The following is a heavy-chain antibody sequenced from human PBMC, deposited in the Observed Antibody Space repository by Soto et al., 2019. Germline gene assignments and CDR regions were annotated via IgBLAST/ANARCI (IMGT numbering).Heavy chain of an antibody. D-gene: IGHD6-6*01. V-gene: IGHV4-39*01. CDR3: ARRDAGIAARPVVGFDY. J-gene: IGHJ4*02. CDR1: GGSISSSSYY. CDR2: IYYSGST. Sequence: QLQLQESGPGLVKPSETLSLTCTVSGGSISSSSYYWGWIRQPPGKGLEWIGSIYYSGSTYYNPSLKSRVTISVDTSKNQFSLKLSSVTAADTAVYYCARRDAGIAARPVVGFDYWGQGTLVTVSS.